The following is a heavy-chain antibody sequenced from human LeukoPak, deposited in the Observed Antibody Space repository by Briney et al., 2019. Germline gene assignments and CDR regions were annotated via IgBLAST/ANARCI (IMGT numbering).Heavy chain of an antibody. CDR1: GGSISSYY. J-gene: IGHJ4*02. Sequence: PSETLSLTCTVSGGSISSYYWSWIRQPAGKGLEWIGRNYTSGSTNYNPSLKSRVTMSVDTSKNQFSLKLSSVTAADTAVYYCATVDYYGSGSYLYWGQGTLVTVSS. D-gene: IGHD3-10*01. CDR3: ATVDYYGSGSYLY. V-gene: IGHV4-4*07. CDR2: NYTSGST.